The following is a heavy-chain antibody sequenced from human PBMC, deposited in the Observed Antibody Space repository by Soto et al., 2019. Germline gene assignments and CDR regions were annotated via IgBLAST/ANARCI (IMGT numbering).Heavy chain of an antibody. V-gene: IGHV4-31*03. D-gene: IGHD2-2*01. Sequence: PSETLSLTCTVSGGCISSGAYYWSWIRQHPGKGLEWIGYIHYSGSTYYNPSLKSRVTISVDTSKNQFSLKLSSVTAADTAVYYCVRLSRSAEYQLLAGLFDYWGQGTLVTVSS. CDR2: IHYSGST. CDR3: VRLSRSAEYQLLAGLFDY. J-gene: IGHJ4*02. CDR1: GGCISSGAYY.